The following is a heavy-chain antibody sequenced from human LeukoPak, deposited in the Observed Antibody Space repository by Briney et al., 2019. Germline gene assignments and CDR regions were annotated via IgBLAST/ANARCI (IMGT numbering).Heavy chain of an antibody. CDR1: GYRFTSYW. Sequence: GESLKISCKGSGYRFTSYWIGWVRQMPGKGLEWMGIIYPGDSDTRYSPSFQGQVTISADTSISTSYLQWSSLKATDTAMYYCARLTSKVGATLDYWGQGTLVTVSS. CDR3: ARLTSKVGATLDY. D-gene: IGHD1-26*01. CDR2: IYPGDSDT. V-gene: IGHV5-51*01. J-gene: IGHJ4*02.